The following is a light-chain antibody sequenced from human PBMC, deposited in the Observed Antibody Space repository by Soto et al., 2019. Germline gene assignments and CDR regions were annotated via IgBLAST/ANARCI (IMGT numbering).Light chain of an antibody. CDR1: QSVSSSY. J-gene: IGKJ1*01. CDR3: QQYGSSQWT. Sequence: EIVLTQSPGTLSLSPGERATLSCRASQSVSSSYLAWYQQKPGQAPRLLIYGVSSRATGIPDRFSGSGSGTDFTLTISRLESEDFAVYYCQQYGSSQWTFGQGTKVEIK. CDR2: GVS. V-gene: IGKV3-20*01.